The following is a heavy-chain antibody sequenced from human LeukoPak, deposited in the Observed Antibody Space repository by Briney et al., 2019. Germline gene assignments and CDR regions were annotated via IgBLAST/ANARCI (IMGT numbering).Heavy chain of an antibody. J-gene: IGHJ3*02. CDR2: IYYSGST. D-gene: IGHD4-17*01. Sequence: NPSETLSLTCTVSGGSISSGGYYWSWIRQHPGKGLEWIGYIYYSGSTYYNPSLKSRVTISVDTSENQFSLKLSSVTAADTAVYYCARDYGDYVRGAFDIWGQGTMVTVSS. CDR1: GGSISSGGYY. CDR3: ARDYGDYVRGAFDI. V-gene: IGHV4-31*03.